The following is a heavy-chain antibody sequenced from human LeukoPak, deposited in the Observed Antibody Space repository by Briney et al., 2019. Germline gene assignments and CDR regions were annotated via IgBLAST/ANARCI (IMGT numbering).Heavy chain of an antibody. Sequence: PGGSLRLSCAASGFTVSSNYMSWVRQAPGKGLEWVSFIYGGGSTYYADSVKGRFTISRDSSKNTLYLQMNSLRVEDTAVYYCARETNDYDSSGYPLDAFDIWGQGTMVTVSS. D-gene: IGHD3-22*01. CDR2: IYGGGST. CDR1: GFTVSSNY. J-gene: IGHJ3*02. CDR3: ARETNDYDSSGYPLDAFDI. V-gene: IGHV3-66*01.